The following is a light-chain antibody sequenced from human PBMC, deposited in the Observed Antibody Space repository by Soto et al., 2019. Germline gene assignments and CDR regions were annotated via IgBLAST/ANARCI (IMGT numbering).Light chain of an antibody. V-gene: IGKV1-39*01. CDR1: QTIGSY. CDR2: ATS. J-gene: IGKJ5*01. Sequence: DIQMTQSPSSLSASVGDRVTITCRPSQTIGSYVNWYQQPPGKAPTFXXYATSTLQSGVSSRFSGSGSGTDLTLTITSLQPEDSANYYCQQSYITPTITFGQGTRLEIK. CDR3: QQSYITPTIT.